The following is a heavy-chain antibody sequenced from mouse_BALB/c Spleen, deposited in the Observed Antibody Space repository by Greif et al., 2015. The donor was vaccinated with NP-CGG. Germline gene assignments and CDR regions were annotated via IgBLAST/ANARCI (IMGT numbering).Heavy chain of an antibody. V-gene: IGHV1S81*02. J-gene: IGHJ2*01. CDR1: GYTFTSYY. Sequence: QVQLQQSGAELVKPGASVKLSCKASGYTFTSYYMYWVKQRPGQGLEWIGEINPSNGGTSFNEKFKSKATLTVDKSSSTAYMQLSSLTSEDSAVYYCTRSDYYGPHFDYWGQGTTLTVSS. CDR2: INPSNGGT. CDR3: TRSDYYGPHFDY. D-gene: IGHD1-1*01.